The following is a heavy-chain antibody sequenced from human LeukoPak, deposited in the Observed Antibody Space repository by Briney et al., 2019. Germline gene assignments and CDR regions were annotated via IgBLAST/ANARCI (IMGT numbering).Heavy chain of an antibody. J-gene: IGHJ4*02. D-gene: IGHD6-19*01. CDR3: AQGFSSGWYPY. CDR2: ISLNGETT. CDR1: GFSVSSFG. Sequence: GGSLRLSCAVSGFSVSSFGMSWVRQAPGKGLEWISAISLNGETTWYADAVKGRFTISRDNSKNTLYLQLTSLRAEDTAVYYCAQGFSSGWYPYWGQGSLVSVSS. V-gene: IGHV3-23*01.